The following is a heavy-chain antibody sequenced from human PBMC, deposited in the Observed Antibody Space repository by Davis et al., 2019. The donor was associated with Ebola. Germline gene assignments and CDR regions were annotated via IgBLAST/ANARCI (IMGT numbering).Heavy chain of an antibody. CDR1: GYTFTSYG. CDR2: INAGNGNT. J-gene: IGHJ4*02. D-gene: IGHD6-13*01. CDR3: ARGSGIQFDY. V-gene: IGHV1-3*01. Sequence: AASVKVSCKASGYTFTSYGISWVRQAPGQGLEWMGWINAGNGNTKYSQKFQGRVTITRDTSASTAYMELSSLRSEDTAVYYCARGSGIQFDYWGQGTLVTVSS.